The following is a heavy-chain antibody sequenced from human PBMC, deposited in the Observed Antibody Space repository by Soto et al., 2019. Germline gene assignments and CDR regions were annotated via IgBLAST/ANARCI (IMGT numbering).Heavy chain of an antibody. CDR1: GFTFSDYY. D-gene: IGHD1-26*01. V-gene: IGHV3-11*01. CDR2: ISSSGSTI. Sequence: AGGSLRLCCAASGFTFSDYYMSWIRQAPGKGLEWVSYISSSGSTIYYADSVKGRFTISRDNAKNSLYLQMNSLRAEDTAVYFCARDLKELTDYWGQGTLVTVSS. CDR3: ARDLKELTDY. J-gene: IGHJ4*02.